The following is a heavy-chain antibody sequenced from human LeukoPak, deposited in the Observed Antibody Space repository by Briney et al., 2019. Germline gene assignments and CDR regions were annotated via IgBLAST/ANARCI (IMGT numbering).Heavy chain of an antibody. V-gene: IGHV3-20*04. J-gene: IGHJ4*02. D-gene: IGHD3-22*01. CDR1: GFTFDDYG. CDR2: INWNGGST. Sequence: GGSLRLSCAASGFTFDDYGMSWVRQAPGKGLEWVSGINWNGGSTGYADSVKGRLTISRDNAKNSLYLQMNSLRAEDTALYYCARADYYDSSGYYGGEVDYWGQGTLVTVSS. CDR3: ARADYYDSSGYYGGEVDY.